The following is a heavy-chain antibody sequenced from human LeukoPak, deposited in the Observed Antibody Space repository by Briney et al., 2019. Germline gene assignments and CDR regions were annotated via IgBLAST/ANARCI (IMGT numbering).Heavy chain of an antibody. Sequence: ASVKVSCKASGYTFTSYGISWVRQAPGQGLEWMGWISAYNGNTNYAQKLQGRVTMTTDTSTSTAYMELRSLRSDDTAVYYCARYSSSWTDYYYYYGMDVWGQGTTVTVSS. D-gene: IGHD6-13*01. V-gene: IGHV1-18*01. CDR2: ISAYNGNT. CDR1: GYTFTSYG. J-gene: IGHJ6*02. CDR3: ARYSSSWTDYYYYYGMDV.